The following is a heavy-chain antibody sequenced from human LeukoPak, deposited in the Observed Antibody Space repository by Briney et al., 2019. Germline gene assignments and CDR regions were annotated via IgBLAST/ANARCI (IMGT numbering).Heavy chain of an antibody. D-gene: IGHD6-13*01. CDR1: GFTFSSYE. V-gene: IGHV3-48*01. Sequence: GGSLRLSCAASGFTFSSYEMNWVRQAPGKGLEWVSYISSSSSTIYYADSVKGRFTISRDNAKNSLYLQMHSLRAEDTAVYYCATAAAGYKYGYYFDYWGQGTLVTVSS. J-gene: IGHJ4*02. CDR3: ATAAAGYKYGYYFDY. CDR2: ISSSSSTI.